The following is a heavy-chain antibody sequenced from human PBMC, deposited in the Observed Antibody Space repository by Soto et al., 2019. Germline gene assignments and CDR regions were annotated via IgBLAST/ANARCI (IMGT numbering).Heavy chain of an antibody. CDR2: IYHSGST. V-gene: IGHV4-30-2*01. CDR1: GGSISSGGYS. Sequence: QLQLQESGSGLVKPSQTLSLTCAVSGGSISSGGYSWSWIRQPPGKGLEWIGYIYHSGSTYYNPSRKSRVTISVDRSKNQFSLKLSSVTAADTAVYYCARGSGDYYGSGSYSFDYWGQGTLVTVSS. J-gene: IGHJ4*02. D-gene: IGHD3-10*01. CDR3: ARGSGDYYGSGSYSFDY.